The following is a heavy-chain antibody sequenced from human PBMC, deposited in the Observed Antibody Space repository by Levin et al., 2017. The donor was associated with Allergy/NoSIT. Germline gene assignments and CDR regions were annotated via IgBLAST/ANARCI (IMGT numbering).Heavy chain of an antibody. D-gene: IGHD3-22*01. V-gene: IGHV3-30*04. Sequence: GGSLRLSCAASGFTFSSYAMHWVRQAPGKGLEWVAVISYDGSNKYYADSVKGRFTISRDNSKNTLYLQMNSLRAEDTAVYYCAKIIDSSGSNSPFDYWGQGTLVTVSS. CDR1: GFTFSSYA. CDR2: ISYDGSNK. CDR3: AKIIDSSGSNSPFDY. J-gene: IGHJ4*02.